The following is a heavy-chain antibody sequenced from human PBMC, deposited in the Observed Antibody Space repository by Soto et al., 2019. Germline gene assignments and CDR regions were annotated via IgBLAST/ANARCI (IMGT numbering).Heavy chain of an antibody. Sequence: QVQLVQSGAEVKKPGASVKVSCKASGYTFTSYGISWVRQAPGQGLEWMGWISAYNGNTNYAQKLQGRVTMTTDTSTRKAYMELGSLRSDDAAVYYCGSKKTGYCGYGDAFDLWGQGTMVPGSS. CDR2: ISAYNGNT. CDR1: GYTFTSYG. J-gene: IGHJ3*01. V-gene: IGHV1-18*01. D-gene: IGHD5-12*01. CDR3: GSKKTGYCGYGDAFDL.